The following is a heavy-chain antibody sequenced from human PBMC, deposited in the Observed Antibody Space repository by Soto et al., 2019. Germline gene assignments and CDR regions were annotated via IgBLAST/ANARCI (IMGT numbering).Heavy chain of an antibody. V-gene: IGHV4-30-4*01. CDR1: GGSISSGDYY. CDR3: ARDRRWCSGGSCYYGMDV. D-gene: IGHD2-15*01. Sequence: SETLSLTCTVSGGSISSGDYYWSWIRQPPGKGLEWIGYIYYSGSTYYNPSLKSRVTISVDTSKNQFSLKLSSVTAADTAVYYCARDRRWCSGGSCYYGMDVWGQGTTVTV. CDR2: IYYSGST. J-gene: IGHJ6*02.